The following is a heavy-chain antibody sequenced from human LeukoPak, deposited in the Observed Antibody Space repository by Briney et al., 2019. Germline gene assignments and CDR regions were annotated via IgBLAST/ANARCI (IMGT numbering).Heavy chain of an antibody. D-gene: IGHD3-10*01. CDR1: GFSFSSYW. Sequence: GRSLRLSCAASGFSFSSYWMHWVRQAPGMGLEWVSRTNGDGTDTIYADSVMGRFTISRDNARNTLYLQMNSLRAEDTAMYYCTRDSHGGVDYWGQGTLVTVSS. V-gene: IGHV3-74*01. J-gene: IGHJ4*02. CDR3: TRDSHGGVDY. CDR2: TNGDGTDT.